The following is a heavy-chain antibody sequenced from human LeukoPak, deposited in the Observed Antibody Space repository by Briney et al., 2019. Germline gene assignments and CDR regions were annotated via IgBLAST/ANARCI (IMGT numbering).Heavy chain of an antibody. CDR2: ISYDGSNK. Sequence: GGSLRLSCAASGFTFSSYAMHWVRQAPGKGLEWVAVISYDGSNKYYADSVKGRFTISRDNSKNTLYLQMNNLRAEDTAVYYCARPLGGYSYGIDYWGQGTLVTVSS. J-gene: IGHJ4*02. V-gene: IGHV3-30*04. D-gene: IGHD5-18*01. CDR1: GFTFSSYA. CDR3: ARPLGGYSYGIDY.